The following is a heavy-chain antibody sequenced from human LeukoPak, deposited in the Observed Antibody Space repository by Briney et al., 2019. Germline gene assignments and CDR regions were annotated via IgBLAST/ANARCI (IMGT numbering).Heavy chain of an antibody. J-gene: IGHJ6*03. D-gene: IGHD4/OR15-4a*01. Sequence: PSETLSLTCAVYGGPFTTYYWSWIRQPPGKGLEWIGDIYHTGSTTYNPSLKSRVTISIDTSKNQFSLKLSSVTAADTAVYYCARTIYHYYYYMDVWGKGTTVTVSS. CDR2: IYHTGST. V-gene: IGHV4-34*01. CDR3: ARTIYHYYYYMDV. CDR1: GGPFTTYY.